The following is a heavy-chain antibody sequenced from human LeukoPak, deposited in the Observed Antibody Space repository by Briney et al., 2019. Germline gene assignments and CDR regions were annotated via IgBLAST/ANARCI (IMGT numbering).Heavy chain of an antibody. Sequence: GGSLRLSCIGTGFSFRNYWMSWVRQAPGKGVEWVANMKYDGSERNYVASVRGRFTISRDNVQNSLSLQMNSLRAEDTAVYYCARGQEGHFHYAMDVWGQGTTVTVSS. CDR2: MKYDGSER. CDR1: GFSFRNYW. V-gene: IGHV3-7*01. CDR3: ARGQEGHFHYAMDV. J-gene: IGHJ6*02.